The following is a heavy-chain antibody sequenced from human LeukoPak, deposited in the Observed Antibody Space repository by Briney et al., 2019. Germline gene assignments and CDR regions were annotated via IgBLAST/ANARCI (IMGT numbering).Heavy chain of an antibody. Sequence: GRSLRLSCAASGFTFSSYAMHWVRQAPGKGLEWVAVISYDGSNKYYADSVKGRFTISRDNSKNTLYLQMNSLRAEDTAVYYCAREDQLLWFGELSNSPFDYWGQGTLVTVSS. J-gene: IGHJ4*02. D-gene: IGHD3-10*01. CDR2: ISYDGSNK. CDR3: AREDQLLWFGELSNSPFDY. CDR1: GFTFSSYA. V-gene: IGHV3-30-3*01.